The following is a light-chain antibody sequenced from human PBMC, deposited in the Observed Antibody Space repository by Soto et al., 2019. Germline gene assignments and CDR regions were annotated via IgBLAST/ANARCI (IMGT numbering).Light chain of an antibody. Sequence: QSVLTQPPSASGTPGQRVTISCSGSSSNIETNDIFWHQQLPGSAPKLLIYSNDQRPSGVPDRFSASKSGTSASLAISGLRSEDEGEYFCSTWDDSLSGVVFGGGTKLTVL. CDR2: SND. CDR1: SSNIETND. J-gene: IGLJ2*01. CDR3: STWDDSLSGVV. V-gene: IGLV1-47*02.